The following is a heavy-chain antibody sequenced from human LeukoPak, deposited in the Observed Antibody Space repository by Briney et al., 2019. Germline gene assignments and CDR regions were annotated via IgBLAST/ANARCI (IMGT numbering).Heavy chain of an antibody. CDR2: ISSSGSII. CDR3: ARDLLHALYGRDV. CDR1: GFTFSDHF. Sequence: GGSLRLSCAASGFTFSDHFMDCVRQAPGKGLEWVSYISSSGSIIYYADSVKGRFTISRDNAKNSLSLQMNSLRAEDTAVYYCARDLLHALYGRDVWGQGTTVTVSS. V-gene: IGHV3-11*01. J-gene: IGHJ6*02.